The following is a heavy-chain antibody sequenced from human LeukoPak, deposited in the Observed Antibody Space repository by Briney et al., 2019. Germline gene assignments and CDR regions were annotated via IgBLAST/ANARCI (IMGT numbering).Heavy chain of an antibody. Sequence: ASVKVSCKAFGYTFTSYDINWVRQATGQGLEWMGWMNPNSGNTGYAQKFQGRVTMTRNTSISTAYMELSSLRSEDTAVYYCARVPCGGDCHGDQNNAFDIWGQGTMVTVSS. CDR1: GYTFTSYD. J-gene: IGHJ3*02. CDR2: MNPNSGNT. CDR3: ARVPCGGDCHGDQNNAFDI. V-gene: IGHV1-8*01. D-gene: IGHD2-21*02.